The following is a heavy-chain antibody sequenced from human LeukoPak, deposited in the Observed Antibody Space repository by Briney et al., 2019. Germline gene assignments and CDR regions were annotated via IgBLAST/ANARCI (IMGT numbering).Heavy chain of an antibody. CDR2: IYYSGST. CDR3: ARVRTGTGSSPDY. Sequence: SETLSLTYTVSGGSISSSSYYWGWIRQPPGKGLEWIGSIYYSGSTYYNPSLKSRVTISVDTSKNQFSLKLSSVTAADTAVYYCARVRTGTGSSPDYWGQGTLVTVSS. D-gene: IGHD1-1*01. V-gene: IGHV4-39*07. J-gene: IGHJ4*02. CDR1: GGSISSSSYY.